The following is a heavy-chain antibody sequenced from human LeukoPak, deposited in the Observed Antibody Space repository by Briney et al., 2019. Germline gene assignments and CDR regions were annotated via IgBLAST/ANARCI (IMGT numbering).Heavy chain of an antibody. CDR1: GGTFSSYA. D-gene: IGHD3-10*01. Sequence: SVKVSCKASGGTFSSYAISWVRQAPGQGLEWMGGIIPIFGTANYAQKFQGRVTITADESTSTVYMELSSLRSEDTAVYYCARGSMVRGVIISHLPDYWGQGTLVTVSS. CDR2: IIPIFGTA. V-gene: IGHV1-69*13. CDR3: ARGSMVRGVIISHLPDY. J-gene: IGHJ4*02.